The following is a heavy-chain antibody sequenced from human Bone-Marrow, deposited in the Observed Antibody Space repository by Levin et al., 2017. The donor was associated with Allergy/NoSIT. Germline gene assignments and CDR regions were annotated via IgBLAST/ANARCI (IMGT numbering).Heavy chain of an antibody. J-gene: IGHJ2*01. Sequence: PGGSLRLSCTVSDGSFSDYYWSWLRQPPGKGLEWIGSVFHSGNTNSNPSLKSRVTISVDTSKNQFSLKVTSVTAADTAVYYCARDLGIMQGFFDLWGRGTLVTVSS. D-gene: IGHD7-27*01. CDR3: ARDLGIMQGFFDL. CDR2: VFHSGNT. V-gene: IGHV4-59*01. CDR1: DGSFSDYY.